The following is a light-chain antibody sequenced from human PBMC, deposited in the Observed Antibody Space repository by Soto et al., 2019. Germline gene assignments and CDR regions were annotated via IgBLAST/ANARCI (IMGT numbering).Light chain of an antibody. J-gene: IGKJ5*01. CDR3: HKYHSVHT. Sequence: DIQMTQSPSSLSASVGDRVTITCRASQGISNYLAWYQQKPGKVPKLLIYAASRLQSGVPSRFSGSGSGTDFTLTISSLQPEDVGTYYCHKYHSVHTFGQGTRLEIK. CDR1: QGISNY. CDR2: AAS. V-gene: IGKV1-27*01.